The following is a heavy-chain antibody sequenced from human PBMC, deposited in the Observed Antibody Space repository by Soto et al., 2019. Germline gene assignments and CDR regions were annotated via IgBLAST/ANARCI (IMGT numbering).Heavy chain of an antibody. V-gene: IGHV3-23*01. J-gene: IGHJ4*02. Sequence: GGSLRLSCAASGFTFSSYAMSWVRQAPGKGLEWVSAISGSGGSTYYADSVKGRFTISRDNSKNTLYLQMNSLRAEDTAVYYCAKDGAYVDTDPIGYFDYWGQGTLVTVSS. CDR1: GFTFSSYA. CDR2: ISGSGGST. D-gene: IGHD5-18*01. CDR3: AKDGAYVDTDPIGYFDY.